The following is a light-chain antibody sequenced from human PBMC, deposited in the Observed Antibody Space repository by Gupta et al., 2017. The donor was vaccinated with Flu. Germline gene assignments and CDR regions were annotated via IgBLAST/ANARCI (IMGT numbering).Light chain of an antibody. CDR2: GAS. Sequence: ETILTQSPATLPTSPGERVTLSCRASEDVYTKLAWYRQKPGQAPRLLISGASTRATGIPDRFRGSGSGTEFTLTITSLQSEDFAVYFWQQYAHWLTFGGGTTVEI. J-gene: IGKJ4*01. CDR3: QQYAHWLT. CDR1: EDVYTK. V-gene: IGKV3-15*01.